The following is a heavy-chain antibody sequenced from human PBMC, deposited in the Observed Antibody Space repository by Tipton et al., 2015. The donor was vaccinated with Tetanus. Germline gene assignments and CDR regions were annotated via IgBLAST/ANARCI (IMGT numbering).Heavy chain of an antibody. CDR1: GGSISSYY. J-gene: IGHJ6*02. D-gene: IGHD2/OR15-2a*01. Sequence: TLSLTCTASGGSISSYYWSWIRQPAGKGLEWIGRIYTSGSTNYNPSLKSRVTMSVDTSKNQFSLKLSSVTAADTAVYYCARDQKQQQDSMNYYYYGMDVWGQGTTVTVSS. CDR2: IYTSGST. V-gene: IGHV4-4*07. CDR3: ARDQKQQQDSMNYYYYGMDV.